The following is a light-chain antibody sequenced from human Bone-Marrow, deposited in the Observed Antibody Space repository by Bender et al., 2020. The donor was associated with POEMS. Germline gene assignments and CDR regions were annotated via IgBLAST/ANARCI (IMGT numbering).Light chain of an antibody. Sequence: SYELTQPPSVSVSPGQTARIACSGDALPKQYAYWYQQKSGQAPVLVIYKDTERASGMPERFSGSTSGTTVTLAISGVQAEDEADYYCQSADSSIGGFGGGAKLTVL. CDR1: ALPKQY. V-gene: IGLV3-25*03. J-gene: IGLJ3*02. CDR2: KDT. CDR3: QSADSSIGG.